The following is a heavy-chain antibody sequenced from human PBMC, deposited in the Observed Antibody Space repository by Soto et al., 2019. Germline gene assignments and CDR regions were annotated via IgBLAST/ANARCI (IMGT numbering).Heavy chain of an antibody. Sequence: QVQLVQSGAEVKKPGASVKVSCKASGYTFTSYAIHWVRQAPGQRLEWMGWINTGYVNTKYSQKFQGRVTFTRDTSASTAYMERSSLRSEDTAVYYCASPTPTGYSSGWLVHWGQGTLVTVSS. CDR3: ASPTPTGYSSGWLVH. CDR1: GYTFTSYA. J-gene: IGHJ4*02. V-gene: IGHV1-3*04. CDR2: INTGYVNT. D-gene: IGHD6-19*01.